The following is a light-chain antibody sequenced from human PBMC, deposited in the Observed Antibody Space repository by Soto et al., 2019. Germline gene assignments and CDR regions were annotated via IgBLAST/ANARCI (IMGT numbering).Light chain of an antibody. CDR3: QQRSNWPYT. CDR2: NAS. J-gene: IGKJ2*01. Sequence: EIVLTQSPATLSLSPGERATLSCRASQSVGSYLAWYQQKPGQAPRLLIYNASNRAAGIPARCSGSGSGTDFTLTISSPEPEDFAVYYCQQRSNWPYTFGQGTKLEIK. V-gene: IGKV3-11*01. CDR1: QSVGSY.